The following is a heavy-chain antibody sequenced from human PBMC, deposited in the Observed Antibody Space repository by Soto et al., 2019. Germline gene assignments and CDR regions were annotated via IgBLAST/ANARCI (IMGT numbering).Heavy chain of an antibody. CDR3: ARKSGSYHYYYGMDV. CDR2: IYYSGST. V-gene: IGHV4-28*01. Sequence: WVRQPPGKGLEWIGYIYYSGSTYYNPSLKSRVTMSVDTSKNQFSLKLSSVTAVDTAVYYCARKSGSYHYYYGMDVWGQGNTVNVS. J-gene: IGHJ6*02. D-gene: IGHD1-26*01.